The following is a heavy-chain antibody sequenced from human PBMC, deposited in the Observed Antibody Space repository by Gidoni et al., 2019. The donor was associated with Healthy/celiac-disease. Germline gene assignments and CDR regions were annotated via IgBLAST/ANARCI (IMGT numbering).Heavy chain of an antibody. Sequence: WVPAISGSGGSTYYADSVKGRFTISRDNSKNTLYLQMNSLRAEDTAVYYCAKDDGIAAAGKTIRFYPWGQGTLVTVAS. CDR2: ISGSGGST. J-gene: IGHJ5*02. D-gene: IGHD6-13*01. CDR3: AKDDGIAAAGKTIRFYP. V-gene: IGHV3-23*01.